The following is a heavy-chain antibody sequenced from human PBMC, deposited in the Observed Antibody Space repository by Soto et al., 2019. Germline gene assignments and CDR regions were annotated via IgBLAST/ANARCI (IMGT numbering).Heavy chain of an antibody. CDR1: GFTLSNFL. D-gene: IGHD5-12*01. CDR2: IDQHDSGR. Sequence: EVQLLESGGGLFQPGGSLRLACEASGFTLSNFLMGWVRQAPGKGLEWVAIIDQHDSGRDYVGSVRGRFTISRDNADNSLGMQMNSQRAEVVAVYYCVRAWIIDLWGGGTLVTVSS. J-gene: IGHJ2*01. CDR3: VRAWIIDL. V-gene: IGHV3-7*05.